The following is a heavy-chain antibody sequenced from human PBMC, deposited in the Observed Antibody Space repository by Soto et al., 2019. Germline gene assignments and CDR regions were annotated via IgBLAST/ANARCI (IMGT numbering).Heavy chain of an antibody. V-gene: IGHV3-30-3*01. CDR2: ISYDGSNK. CDR3: ARGQFHWNFAHFDY. J-gene: IGHJ4*02. D-gene: IGHD1-7*01. CDR1: GFTFSSYA. Sequence: PGGSLRLSCAASGFTFSSYAMHWVRQAPGKGLEWVAVISYDGSNKYYADSVKGRFTISRDNSKNTLYLQMNSLRAEDTAVYYCARGQFHWNFAHFDYWGQGTLVTVSS.